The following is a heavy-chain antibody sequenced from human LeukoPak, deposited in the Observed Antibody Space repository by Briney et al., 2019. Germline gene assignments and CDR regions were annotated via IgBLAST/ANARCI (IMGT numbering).Heavy chain of an antibody. J-gene: IGHJ3*02. CDR1: GFTFSDHY. CDR2: ISGSGDII. CDR3: AMGFDRSGDWNPLHI. D-gene: IGHD3-22*01. Sequence: GGSLRLSCAASGFTFSDHYMSWIRQAPGKGLEGVSYISGSGDIIYYADSVKGRLTISRDNAQNSLSLQMSSLRVEDTAMYLCAMGFDRSGDWNPLHIWGQGTMVTVSS. V-gene: IGHV3-11*04.